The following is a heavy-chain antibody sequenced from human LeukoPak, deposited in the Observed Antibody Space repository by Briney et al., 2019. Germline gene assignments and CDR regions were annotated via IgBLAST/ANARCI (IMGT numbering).Heavy chain of an antibody. CDR1: GFTFSTYE. V-gene: IGHV3-48*03. J-gene: IGHJ4*02. CDR3: AIRDGYNGSGGY. D-gene: IGHD5-24*01. Sequence: GGSLRLSCAAPGFTFSTYEVNWVRQAPGKGLEWVSYISSSGTTIYYADSVKGRFTISRDNAKNSLYLQMNSLRAEDTAVYYCAIRDGYNGSGGYWGQGTLVTVSS. CDR2: ISSSGTTI.